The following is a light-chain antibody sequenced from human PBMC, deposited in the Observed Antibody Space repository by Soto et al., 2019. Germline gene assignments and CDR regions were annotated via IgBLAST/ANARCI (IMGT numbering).Light chain of an antibody. Sequence: QSALTQAPCGSGSPGQSVAISCTGTSGDVGGYNYVSWYQQHPGKAPKLTIYEVNKRPSGVPDRFSGSKSGNTASLTVSGLQAEDEADYYCRSYAGSCNVFGTGPKANVL. CDR1: SGDVGGYNY. CDR2: EVN. J-gene: IGLJ1*01. V-gene: IGLV2-8*01. CDR3: RSYAGSCNV.